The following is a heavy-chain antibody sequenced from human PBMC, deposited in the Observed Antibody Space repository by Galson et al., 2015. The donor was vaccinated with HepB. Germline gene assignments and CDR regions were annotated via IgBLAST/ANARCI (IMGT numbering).Heavy chain of an antibody. J-gene: IGHJ2*01. CDR1: GYTFTTYC. Sequence: SVKVSCKASGYTFTTYCLHWVRQAPGQGLEWMAIINPSSGTTSYAQKLQGRVTMTRDTSTSTLYMELSSLRSEDTAIYYCARAGSSGWGRWYFDLWGRGTLVTVSS. D-gene: IGHD6-19*01. CDR3: ARAGSSGWGRWYFDL. CDR2: INPSSGTT. V-gene: IGHV1-46*04.